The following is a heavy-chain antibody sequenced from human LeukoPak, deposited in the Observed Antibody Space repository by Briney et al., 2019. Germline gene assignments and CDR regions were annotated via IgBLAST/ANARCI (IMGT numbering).Heavy chain of an antibody. CDR3: ARRRYYDGSGYLE. D-gene: IGHD3-22*01. CDR1: GDSFSRSDSY. CDR2: IYYSGRT. J-gene: IGHJ1*01. Sequence: PSETLSLTCSVSGDSFSRSDSYWDWIRQPPGKGLEWIETIYYSGRTYYSPSLKSRVTMSVDPSNNQFSLTLRPVTAADTAVYYCARRRYYDGSGYLEWGQGTLLSVS. V-gene: IGHV4-39*01.